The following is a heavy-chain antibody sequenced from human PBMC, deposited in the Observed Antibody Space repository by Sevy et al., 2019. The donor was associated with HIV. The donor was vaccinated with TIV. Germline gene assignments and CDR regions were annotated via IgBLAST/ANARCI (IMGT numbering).Heavy chain of an antibody. CDR3: ASLRSGVLKHPDYFDY. D-gene: IGHD3-10*01. V-gene: IGHV3-23*01. CDR2: ISGSGATT. Sequence: GGSLRLSCGVSGFTFSSYAMTWVRQPPGKGLEWVSIISGSGATTSYADSVKGSFTISRDNSKNALYLQMNSLRAEDMAVYYCASLRSGVLKHPDYFDYWGQGTLVTVSS. CDR1: GFTFSSYA. J-gene: IGHJ4*02.